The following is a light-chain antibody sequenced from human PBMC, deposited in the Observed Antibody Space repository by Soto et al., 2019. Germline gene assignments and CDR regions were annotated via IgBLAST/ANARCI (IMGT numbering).Light chain of an antibody. CDR3: QQATSFPRT. J-gene: IGKJ1*01. V-gene: IGKV1-12*01. CDR1: QGVTTW. CDR2: AAS. Sequence: DIQMTQSPSSVSASVGDRVTISCRASQGVTTWLAWYQQKPGGAPKLLIYAASTLQSGVPSRFSGSGSGTDFTLTISSLQPEDFATYYCQQATSFPRTFGQGTKVDIK.